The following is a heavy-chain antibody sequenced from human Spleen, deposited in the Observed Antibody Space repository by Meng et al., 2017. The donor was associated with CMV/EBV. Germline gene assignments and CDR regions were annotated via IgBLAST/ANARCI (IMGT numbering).Heavy chain of an antibody. V-gene: IGHV4-39*02. Sequence: SETLSLTCTVSGGSISSGSYYWGWIRQPPGKGLEWIGTSYYGGSTYYNPSLQSRVTISVDTSKNQFFLRLSSVTAADTAVYYCARDGGWLQPVDYWGQGTLVTVSS. CDR2: SYYGGST. CDR3: ARDGGWLQPVDY. CDR1: GGSISSGSYY. D-gene: IGHD5-24*01. J-gene: IGHJ4*02.